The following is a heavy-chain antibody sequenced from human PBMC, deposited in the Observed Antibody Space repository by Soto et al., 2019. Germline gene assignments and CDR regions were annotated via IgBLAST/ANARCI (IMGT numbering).Heavy chain of an antibody. CDR1: GYTFTNYW. D-gene: IGHD4-17*01. V-gene: IGHV5-51*01. Sequence: PGASLKISCKGSGYTFTNYWIVWVRQIPGKGLEWMGIIYPGDSDTRYSPSFQGQVTSSADRSISTAYLQWSSLRASDTGMYYCARYPTLTDYFFHGMDVWGQGTTGTVSS. J-gene: IGHJ6*02. CDR2: IYPGDSDT. CDR3: ARYPTLTDYFFHGMDV.